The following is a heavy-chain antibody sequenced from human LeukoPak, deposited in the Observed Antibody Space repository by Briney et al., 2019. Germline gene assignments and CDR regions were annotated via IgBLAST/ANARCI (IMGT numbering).Heavy chain of an antibody. CDR1: GFTFSSYS. J-gene: IGHJ6*02. V-gene: IGHV3-21*01. D-gene: IGHD2-21*02. Sequence: GGSLRLSCAASGFTFSSYSMNWVRQAPGKGLEWVSSISSSSSYIYYADSVKGRFTISRDNAKNSLYLQMNSLRAEDTAVYYCARDVRIVVVTAIPGDYYGMDVWGQGTTVTVSS. CDR2: ISSSSSYI. CDR3: ARDVRIVVVTAIPGDYYGMDV.